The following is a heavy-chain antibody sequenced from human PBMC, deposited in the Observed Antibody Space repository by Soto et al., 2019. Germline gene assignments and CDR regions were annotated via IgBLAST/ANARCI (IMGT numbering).Heavy chain of an antibody. D-gene: IGHD3-22*01. Sequence: GGSLRLSCAASGFTFSSYAMSWVRQAPGKGLEWVSAISGSGGSTYYADSVKGRFTISRDNSKNTLYLQMNSLRAEDTAVYYCAKALSITMIVVVMNAFDIWGQGTMVTVSS. CDR2: ISGSGGST. V-gene: IGHV3-23*01. CDR1: GFTFSSYA. CDR3: AKALSITMIVVVMNAFDI. J-gene: IGHJ3*02.